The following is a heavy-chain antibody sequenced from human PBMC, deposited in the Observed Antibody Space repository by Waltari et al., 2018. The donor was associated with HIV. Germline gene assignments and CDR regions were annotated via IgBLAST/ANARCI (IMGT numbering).Heavy chain of an antibody. D-gene: IGHD5-18*01. Sequence: QVTLRESGPALVKPTQTLTLTCTFSGFSLSTSEMCVTWLRQPPGKALEWLALISWNDSKYYSTSLETRRTISKDTSKNQVVLIMTSMDPVDTATYFCARCGDTYGLFDYWGQGTLVTVSS. J-gene: IGHJ4*02. CDR1: GFSLSTSEMC. CDR3: ARCGDTYGLFDY. V-gene: IGHV2-70*01. CDR2: ISWNDSK.